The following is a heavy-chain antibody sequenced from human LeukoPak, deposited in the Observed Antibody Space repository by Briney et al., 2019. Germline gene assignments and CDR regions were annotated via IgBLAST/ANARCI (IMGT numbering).Heavy chain of an antibody. CDR2: IYSGGST. Sequence: GGSLRLSCAASGFTVSSNYMSWVRQAPGKGLGWVSVIYSGGSTYYADSVKGRFTISRDNSKNTLYLQMNSQRAEDTAVYYCARQHSSGWGFDYWGQGTLVTVSS. D-gene: IGHD6-19*01. J-gene: IGHJ4*02. V-gene: IGHV3-66*04. CDR1: GFTVSSNY. CDR3: ARQHSSGWGFDY.